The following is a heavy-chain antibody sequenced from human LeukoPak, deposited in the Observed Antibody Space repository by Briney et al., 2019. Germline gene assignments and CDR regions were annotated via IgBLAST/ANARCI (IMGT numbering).Heavy chain of an antibody. Sequence: SETLSLTCAVYGGSFSGYYWSWIRQPPGKGLEWIGEINHSGSTNYNPSLKSRVTISVDTSKNQFSLKLSSVTAADTAVYYCARHYCSGTSCGNFDYWGQGTLVTVSS. CDR3: ARHYCSGTSCGNFDY. CDR2: INHSGST. CDR1: GGSFSGYY. V-gene: IGHV4-34*01. D-gene: IGHD2-2*01. J-gene: IGHJ4*02.